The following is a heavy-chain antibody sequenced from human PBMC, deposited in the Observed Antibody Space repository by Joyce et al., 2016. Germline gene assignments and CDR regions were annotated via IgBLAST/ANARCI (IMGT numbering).Heavy chain of an antibody. Sequence: QVQVVQSGPEVKNPGSSVKVSCKASGGTFSGNAITWVRQAPGQGLKWLGGINPMLDMANYAQKFQGKVTITADDSTTTVYMEMTFLTADDTAVYYCARGELGPAGDDSRGYYLAEWGQGTLVTVST. CDR3: ARGELGPAGDDSRGYYLAE. J-gene: IGHJ4*02. V-gene: IGHV1-69*01. D-gene: IGHD3-22*01. CDR2: INPMLDMA. CDR1: GGTFSGNA.